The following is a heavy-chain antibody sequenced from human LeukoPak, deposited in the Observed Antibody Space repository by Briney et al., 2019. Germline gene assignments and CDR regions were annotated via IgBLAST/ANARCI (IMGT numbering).Heavy chain of an antibody. CDR3: AKEGDVSSGYPMAEYFQH. V-gene: IGHV3-33*06. CDR2: IWYDGSNK. J-gene: IGHJ1*01. Sequence: GGSLRLSCAASGFTFSSYGMHWVRQAPGKGLEWVAVIWYDGSNKYYADSVKGRFTISRDNSKNTLYLQMNSLRAEDTAVYYCAKEGDVSSGYPMAEYFQHWGQGTLVTVSS. CDR1: GFTFSSYG. D-gene: IGHD3-22*01.